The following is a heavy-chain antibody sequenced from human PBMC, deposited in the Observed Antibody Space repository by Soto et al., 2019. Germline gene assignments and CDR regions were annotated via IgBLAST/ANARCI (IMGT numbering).Heavy chain of an antibody. CDR3: ARGQLKSRYFDY. V-gene: IGHV1-8*01. Sequence: QVQLVQSGAEVKKPGASVKVSCKASGYTFTSYDINWVRQATGQGLEWMGWMNPNSGNAGSAQKFQGSVTMTRNTSISTAYMELSNLRSEDTAVYYFARGQLKSRYFDYWGQGTLVTVSS. J-gene: IGHJ4*02. CDR2: MNPNSGNA. CDR1: GYTFTSYD.